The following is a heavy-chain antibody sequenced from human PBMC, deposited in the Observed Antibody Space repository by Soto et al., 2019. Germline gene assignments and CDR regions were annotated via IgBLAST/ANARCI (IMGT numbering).Heavy chain of an antibody. V-gene: IGHV3-30-3*01. D-gene: IGHD2-15*01. Sequence: GSLRLSCAASGFTFSSYAMHWVRQAPGKGLEWVAVISYDGSNKYYADSVKGRFTISRDNSKNTLYLQMNSLRAEDTAVYYCARDHVVVAATFRASYYGMDVWGQGTTVTVSS. J-gene: IGHJ6*02. CDR2: ISYDGSNK. CDR1: GFTFSSYA. CDR3: ARDHVVVAATFRASYYGMDV.